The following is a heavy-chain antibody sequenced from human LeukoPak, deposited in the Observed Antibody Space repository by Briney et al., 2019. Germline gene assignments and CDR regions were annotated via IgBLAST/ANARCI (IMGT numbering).Heavy chain of an antibody. Sequence: GGSPRLSCAASGFTFSSYAMSWVRQAPGKGLEWVSVISGYGGSTYYADSVKGRFTISRDNSKNTLYLQMNSLRAEDTAVYYCAKASEHYYYDSSGYRWTDYFDYWGQGTLVTVSS. CDR1: GFTFSSYA. D-gene: IGHD3-22*01. J-gene: IGHJ4*02. CDR3: AKASEHYYYDSSGYRWTDYFDY. CDR2: ISGYGGST. V-gene: IGHV3-23*01.